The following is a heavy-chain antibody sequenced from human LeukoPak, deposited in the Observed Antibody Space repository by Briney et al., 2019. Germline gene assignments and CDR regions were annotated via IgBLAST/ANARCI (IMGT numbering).Heavy chain of an antibody. CDR2: IYYSGST. D-gene: IGHD6-19*01. V-gene: IGHV4-59*01. CDR1: GGSISSYY. J-gene: IGHJ5*02. CDR3: ARARLDSSGWYL. Sequence: PSETLSLTCTVSGGSISSYYWSWIRQPPGKGLEWIGYIYYSGSTNYNPSLKSRVTISVDTSKNQFSLKLSSVTAADTAVYYCARARLDSSGWYLWGQGTLVTVSS.